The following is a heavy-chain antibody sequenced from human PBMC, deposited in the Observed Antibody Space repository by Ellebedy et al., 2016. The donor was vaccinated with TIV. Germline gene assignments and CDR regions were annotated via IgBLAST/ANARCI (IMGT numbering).Heavy chain of an antibody. CDR2: IMPAINIV. D-gene: IGHD3-10*01. CDR1: GGTFSSYS. V-gene: IGHV1-69*04. CDR3: ARDHRYDRSGYYGFT. Sequence: AASVKVSCKTSGGTFSSYSFNWVRQAPGQGFEWMGRIMPAINIVDYAQKFRERVNITADMSTSTAYMEVSSLRFEDTAVYFCARDHRYDRSGYYGFTWGQGTLVTVSS. J-gene: IGHJ5*02.